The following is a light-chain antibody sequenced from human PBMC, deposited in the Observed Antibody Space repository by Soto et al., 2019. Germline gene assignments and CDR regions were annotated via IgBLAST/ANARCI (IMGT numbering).Light chain of an antibody. CDR1: QSLTGT. V-gene: IGKV3-15*01. J-gene: IGKJ1*01. CDR3: QQYNNWPWT. Sequence: DIEMTQSAASLSVSPGGGGSLXCRASQSLTGTFFWFQQKPGQPPRRLTHGASTMAHGCPARFSCSGSVTDFTRTISSRQSEDFAVYYGQQYNNWPWTFGQGTKVDIK. CDR2: GAS.